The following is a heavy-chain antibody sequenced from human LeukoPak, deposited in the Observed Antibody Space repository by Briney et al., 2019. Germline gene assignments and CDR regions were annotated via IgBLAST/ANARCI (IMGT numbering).Heavy chain of an antibody. J-gene: IGHJ4*02. CDR1: GYSFTNYW. Sequence: GGSLKISFKGSGYSFTNYWIGWVRQMPGKGLEWMGIINPSDSDTRYSPSFQGQVTISADKSISTAYLQWGSLKASDTAMYYCARSISSGWSYIDYWGQGTLVTVSS. CDR3: ARSISSGWSYIDY. V-gene: IGHV5-51*01. D-gene: IGHD6-19*01. CDR2: INPSDSDT.